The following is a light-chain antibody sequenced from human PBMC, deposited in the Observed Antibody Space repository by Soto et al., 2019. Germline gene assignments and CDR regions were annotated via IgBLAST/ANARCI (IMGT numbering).Light chain of an antibody. Sequence: EIVLTQSPATLSLSPGERAALSCRASQSVSSHLAWYQQKPGQAPRLLIYDASNRATGIRARFSGSGSGTDVTLIISSLEPEDLAVYYCQQRSNWPLTFGGGTKVAIK. CDR2: DAS. V-gene: IGKV3-11*01. CDR1: QSVSSH. J-gene: IGKJ4*01. CDR3: QQRSNWPLT.